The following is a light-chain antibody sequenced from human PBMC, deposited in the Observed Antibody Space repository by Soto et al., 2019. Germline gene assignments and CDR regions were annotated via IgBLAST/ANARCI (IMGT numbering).Light chain of an antibody. J-gene: IGLJ3*02. V-gene: IGLV1-40*01. Sequence: QSVLTQPPSVSGAPGQTITISCTGSRSNVGANYDVHWYQVLPGAGPRLLIYKNNNRPSGVPDRFSGSKSGTSASLAITGLRAGDEADYYCQSYDNILSGPLFGGGTKVTVL. CDR1: RSNVGANYD. CDR3: QSYDNILSGPL. CDR2: KNN.